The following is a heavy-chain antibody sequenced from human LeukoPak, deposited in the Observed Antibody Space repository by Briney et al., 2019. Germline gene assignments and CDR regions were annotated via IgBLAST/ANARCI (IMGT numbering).Heavy chain of an antibody. CDR3: ARVPQNKLQPIYYFDY. CDR2: IYYSGST. J-gene: IGHJ4*02. Sequence: PSETLSLTCTVSGGSISSSSYYWGSIRQPPGKGREWIGPIYYSGSTYYNPSLKSRVTISVDTSKNQSSLKLSSVTAADTAVYYCARVPQNKLQPIYYFDYWGQGTLVTVSS. CDR1: GGSISSSSYY. D-gene: IGHD5-18*01. V-gene: IGHV4-39*01.